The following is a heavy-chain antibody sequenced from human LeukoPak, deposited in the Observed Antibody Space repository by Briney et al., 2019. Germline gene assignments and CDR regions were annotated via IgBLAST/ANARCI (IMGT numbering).Heavy chain of an antibody. Sequence: GESLKISCKGSGYSFTSYCIGWVRQIPGKGLEWMGIIYPGDSDTRYSPSFQGKVTISADKSISTAYLQRSSLKASDTSMYYCARQGSGSTTNWLDPWGRGTLVSVSS. V-gene: IGHV5-51*01. CDR1: GYSFTSYC. D-gene: IGHD2-15*01. CDR3: ARQGSGSTTNWLDP. CDR2: IYPGDSDT. J-gene: IGHJ5*02.